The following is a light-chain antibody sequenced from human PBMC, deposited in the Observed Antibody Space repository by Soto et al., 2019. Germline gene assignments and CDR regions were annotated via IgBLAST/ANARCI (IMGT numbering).Light chain of an antibody. Sequence: QSVLTQPASVSGSPGQSITISCTGTSTDPATYDLVSWYQQHPGKAPQLIIYEVAKRPSGVSARFSGSQSGDTASLTISGLQAADEAYYYCSSFVGSPVVFGGGTKLTVL. J-gene: IGLJ2*01. V-gene: IGLV2-23*02. CDR3: SSFVGSPVV. CDR1: STDPATYDL. CDR2: EVA.